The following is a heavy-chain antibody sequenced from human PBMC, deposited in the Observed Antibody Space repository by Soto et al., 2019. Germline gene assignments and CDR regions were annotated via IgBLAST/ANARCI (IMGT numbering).Heavy chain of an antibody. D-gene: IGHD6-6*01. CDR2: IYQSGST. V-gene: IGHV4-4*02. Sequence: LSLTCTVSGGSISSRNWWSWLRQSPTKGLEWIGEIYQSGSTNYNPSLESRVTISVDKSKNQFSLELTSLTAADTAVYYCAKDRLWGSSDRGAPDDFEVWGQGTVVTVSS. J-gene: IGHJ3*01. CDR1: GGSISSRNW. CDR3: AKDRLWGSSDRGAPDDFEV.